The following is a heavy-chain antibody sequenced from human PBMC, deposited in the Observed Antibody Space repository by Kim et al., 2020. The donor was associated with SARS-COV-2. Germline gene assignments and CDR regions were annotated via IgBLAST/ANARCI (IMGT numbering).Heavy chain of an antibody. D-gene: IGHD3-10*01. CDR1: GGSFSGYY. J-gene: IGHJ6*02. CDR2: INHSGST. V-gene: IGHV4-34*01. CDR3: ARGRNYYGSGSYYMGPRKDYYYDGMDV. Sequence: SETLSLTCAVYGGSFSGYYWSWIRQPPGKGLEWIGEINHSGSTNYNPSLKSRVTISVDTSKNQFSLKLRSVTAADTAVYYCARGRNYYGSGSYYMGPRKDYYYDGMDVWGQGTTVTVSS.